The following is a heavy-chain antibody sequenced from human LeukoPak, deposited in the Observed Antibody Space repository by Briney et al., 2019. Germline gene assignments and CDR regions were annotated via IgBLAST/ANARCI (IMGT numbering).Heavy chain of an antibody. CDR3: ARDLRSPYCSSSNCYSYYYGMDV. V-gene: IGHV1-2*06. CDR2: INPSSAGT. D-gene: IGHD2-2*01. J-gene: IGHJ6*02. Sequence: ASVKVSCKASGYTFTDYFMHWVRQAPGQGLEWMGRINPSSAGTNYAQKFQGRVTMTRDTSISTAYMELSRLRSDDTAVYHCARDLRSPYCSSSNCYSYYYGMDVWGQGTTVTVSS. CDR1: GYTFTDYF.